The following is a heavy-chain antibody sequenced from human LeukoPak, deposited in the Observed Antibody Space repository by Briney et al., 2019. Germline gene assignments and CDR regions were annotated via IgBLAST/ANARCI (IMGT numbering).Heavy chain of an antibody. J-gene: IGHJ4*02. Sequence: GASVKVSCKASGYTFTSYGISWVRQAPGQGLEWMGWISAYNGNTNYAQKLQGRVTMTTDTSTSTAYMELRSLRADDKAVYYCARVHRMFRGPNLAVYWGQGNLVTVSS. CDR1: GYTFTSYG. V-gene: IGHV1-18*01. CDR2: ISAYNGNT. CDR3: ARVHRMFRGPNLAVY. D-gene: IGHD3-10*01.